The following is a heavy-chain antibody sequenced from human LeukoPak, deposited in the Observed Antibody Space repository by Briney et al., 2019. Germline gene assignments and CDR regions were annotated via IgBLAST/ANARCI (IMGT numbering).Heavy chain of an antibody. CDR2: IYSTGTT. CDR1: GTFVSGFY. J-gene: IGHJ4*02. CDR3: AGRWRGTIDY. Sequence: SETLSLTCTVSGTFVSGFYWTWIRQPPGKGLEWVGFIYSTGTTNYNSSLQSRVTISVDTSKNQFSLKLKSVIAADTAIYYCAGRWRGTIDYCGQGTLVAVSS. V-gene: IGHV4-4*09. D-gene: IGHD5-24*01.